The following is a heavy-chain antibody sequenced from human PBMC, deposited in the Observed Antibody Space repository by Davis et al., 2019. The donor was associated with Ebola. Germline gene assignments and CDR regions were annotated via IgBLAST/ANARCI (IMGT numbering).Heavy chain of an antibody. CDR3: ARARRIWVAAGYYYYGMDV. J-gene: IGHJ6*02. V-gene: IGHV4-4*02. CDR2: IYHSGRT. Sequence: SETLSLTCPVSGGSISSSNWWSWVRQPPGKGLEWIWEIYHSGRTNYNPSLKSRLTISVDKSKNQFSLKLSSVTAADTAVYYCARARRIWVAAGYYYYGMDVWGQGTTVTVSS. CDR1: GGSISSSNW. D-gene: IGHD2-15*01.